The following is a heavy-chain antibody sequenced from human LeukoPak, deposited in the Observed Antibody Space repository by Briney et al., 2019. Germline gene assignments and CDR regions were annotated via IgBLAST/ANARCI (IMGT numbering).Heavy chain of an antibody. Sequence: ASVKVSCKASGYTFTSYDINWVRQATGQGLEWMGWMNPNSGNTGYAQKFQGRVTMTRNTSISTAYMELSSLRSEDTAVYYCARVTDFWSGYYSHFFDYWGQGTLVTVSS. V-gene: IGHV1-8*01. D-gene: IGHD3-3*01. CDR2: MNPNSGNT. J-gene: IGHJ4*02. CDR1: GYTFTSYD. CDR3: ARVTDFWSGYYSHFFDY.